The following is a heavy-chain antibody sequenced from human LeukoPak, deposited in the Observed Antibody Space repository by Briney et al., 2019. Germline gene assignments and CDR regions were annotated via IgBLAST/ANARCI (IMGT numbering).Heavy chain of an antibody. D-gene: IGHD1-1*01. CDR1: GFIFSNYA. CDR2: ISNSGDAT. Sequence: PGRPLRLSCAGSGFIFSNYAMSWVRQAPGQGLEWVSTISNSGDATFYADAVKGRFTISRDNSKNTLYLQMYSLRAEDTAIYYCAKAPPYTKYFDYWGQGTLLTVSS. J-gene: IGHJ4*02. V-gene: IGHV3-23*01. CDR3: AKAPPYTKYFDY.